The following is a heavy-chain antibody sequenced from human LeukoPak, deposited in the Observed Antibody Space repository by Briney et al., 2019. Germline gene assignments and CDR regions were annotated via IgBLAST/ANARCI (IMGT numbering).Heavy chain of an antibody. J-gene: IGHJ4*02. D-gene: IGHD6-13*01. CDR1: GFTFSSYA. CDR2: ISGSGGST. V-gene: IGHV3-23*01. Sequence: GSLRLSCAASGFTFSSYAMSWVRQAPGKGLEWVSAISGSGGSTYYADSVKGRFTISRDNSKNTLYLLMNSLRAEDTAVYYCAKVLYSSSWSFDYWGQGTLVTVSS. CDR3: AKVLYSSSWSFDY.